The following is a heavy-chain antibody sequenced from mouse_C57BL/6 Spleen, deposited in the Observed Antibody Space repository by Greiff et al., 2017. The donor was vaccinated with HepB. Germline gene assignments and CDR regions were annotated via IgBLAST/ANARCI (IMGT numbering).Heavy chain of an antibody. D-gene: IGHD1-1*01. CDR2: IYPRSGNT. J-gene: IGHJ3*01. V-gene: IGHV1-81*01. CDR3: ARSGGLTVVAPFAY. Sequence: QVQLQQSGAELARPGASVKLSCKASGYTFTSYGISWVKQRTGQGLEWIGVIYPRSGNTYYNEKFKGKATLTADKSSSTAYMELRSLTSEDSAVYFCARSGGLTVVAPFAYWGQGTLVTVSA. CDR1: GYTFTSYG.